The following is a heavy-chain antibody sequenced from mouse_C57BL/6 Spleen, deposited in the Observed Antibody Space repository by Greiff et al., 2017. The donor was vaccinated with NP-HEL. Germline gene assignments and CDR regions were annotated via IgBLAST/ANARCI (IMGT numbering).Heavy chain of an antibody. CDR3: ASPQAY. CDR1: GFTFSSYA. J-gene: IGHJ3*01. Sequence: EVHLVESGGGLVKPGGSLKLSCAASGFTFSSYAMSWVRQTPEKRLEWVATISDGGSYTYYPDNVKGRFTISRDNAKNNLYLQMSHLKSEDTAMYYCASPQAYWGQGTLVTVSA. V-gene: IGHV5-4*01. CDR2: ISDGGSYT.